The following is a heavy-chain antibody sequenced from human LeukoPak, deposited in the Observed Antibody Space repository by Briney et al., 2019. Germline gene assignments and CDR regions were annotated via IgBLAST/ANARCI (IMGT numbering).Heavy chain of an antibody. CDR1: GFTFRSYA. J-gene: IGHJ4*02. V-gene: IGHV3-23*01. CDR3: AKVDAYYDILTGNFDY. D-gene: IGHD3-9*01. CDR2: ISGSGGNT. Sequence: PGGSLRLSCAASGFTFRSYAMSSVRQAPGRGLEWVSAISGSGGNTYYADSVKGRFTISRDNSKNTLYLQMNSLRAEDTAVYYCAKVDAYYDILTGNFDYWGQGTLVTVSS.